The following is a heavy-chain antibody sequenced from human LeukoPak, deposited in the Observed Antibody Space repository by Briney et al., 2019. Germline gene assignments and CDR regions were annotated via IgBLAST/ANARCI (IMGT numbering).Heavy chain of an antibody. CDR3: ARELTDTHTVTMDY. Sequence: SVKVSCKASGGTFSSYAISWVRQAPGQGLEWMGGIIPIFGTANYAQKFQGRVTITTDESTSTAYMELSSLRSEDTAVYYCARELTDTHTVTMDYWGREPWSPSPQ. J-gene: IGHJ4*02. V-gene: IGHV1-69*05. CDR2: IIPIFGTA. D-gene: IGHD4-11*01. CDR1: GGTFSSYA.